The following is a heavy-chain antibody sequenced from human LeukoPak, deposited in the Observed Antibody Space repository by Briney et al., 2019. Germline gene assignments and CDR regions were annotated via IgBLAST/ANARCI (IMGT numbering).Heavy chain of an antibody. Sequence: LTGGSLRLSCRASGFTFSSYAMSWVRQAPGKGLEWVSSIRGRGDSTHYADSVKGRFTISRDNARNSLYLQMNSLRAEDTAVYYCARGETHYYDTSGYWAYYFDYWGQGTLVTVSS. CDR2: IRGRGDST. CDR3: ARGETHYYDTSGYWAYYFDY. V-gene: IGHV3-23*01. D-gene: IGHD3-22*01. CDR1: GFTFSSYA. J-gene: IGHJ4*02.